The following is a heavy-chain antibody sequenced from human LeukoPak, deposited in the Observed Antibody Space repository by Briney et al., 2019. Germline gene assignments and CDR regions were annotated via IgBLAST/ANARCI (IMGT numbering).Heavy chain of an antibody. CDR3: AKVKMGGNHYFDY. D-gene: IGHD1-14*01. J-gene: IGHJ4*02. CDR1: GFTFSSYA. CDR2: ISGSGDNT. Sequence: GGSLRLSCAASGFTFSSYAMSWVRQAPGKGLEWVSGISGSGDNTYYADSVKGRFTIFRDNSKNTLYLRMDSLRVEDTAVYYCAKVKMGGNHYFDYWGQGTLVTVSS. V-gene: IGHV3-23*01.